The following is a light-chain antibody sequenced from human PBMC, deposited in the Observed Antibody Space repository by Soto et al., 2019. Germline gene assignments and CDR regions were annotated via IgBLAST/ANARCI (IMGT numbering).Light chain of an antibody. CDR3: AAWDDSLNGQV. J-gene: IGLJ2*01. CDR2: SIN. V-gene: IGLV1-44*01. Sequence: QSVLTQPPSASGTPGQRVTISCSGSSSNIGSNTVNWYQQLPGTAPKLLIYSINQRPSGVPDRFSGYKSGTSASLAISGLQSDDEADYYCAAWDDSLNGQVFGGGTKLTVL. CDR1: SSNIGSNT.